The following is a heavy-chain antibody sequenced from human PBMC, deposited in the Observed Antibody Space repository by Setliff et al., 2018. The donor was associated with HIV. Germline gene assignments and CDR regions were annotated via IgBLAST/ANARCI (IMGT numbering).Heavy chain of an antibody. CDR3: ARGVPLLPPHY. CDR1: GASISSYY. CDR2: IYTSGNM. Sequence: SETLSLTCTVSGASISSYYWNWFRQPAGKGLESLGRIYTSGNMIYNPSLKSRVTMSLDTSKNQFSLNLDSVTAAYTAVFYCARGVPLLPPHYWGQGTLVTVSS. V-gene: IGHV4-4*07. D-gene: IGHD2-21*02. J-gene: IGHJ4*02.